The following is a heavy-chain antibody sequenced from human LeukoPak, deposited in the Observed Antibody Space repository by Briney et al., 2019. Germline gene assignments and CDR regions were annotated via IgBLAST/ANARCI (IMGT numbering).Heavy chain of an antibody. D-gene: IGHD3-10*01. CDR2: INPNSSGT. CDR3: ARDYYYGSGSYYLWFDP. CDR1: GFTFTGYS. J-gene: IGHJ5*02. Sequence: ASVKDSCRASGFTFTGYSLHWVRQAPGQGLEWMGWINPNSSGTNYAQKFQGRVTMTRDMSINTAYWELSSLRSDDTAVNYCARDYYYGSGSYYLWFDPRGQGTLSPSPQ. V-gene: IGHV1-2*02.